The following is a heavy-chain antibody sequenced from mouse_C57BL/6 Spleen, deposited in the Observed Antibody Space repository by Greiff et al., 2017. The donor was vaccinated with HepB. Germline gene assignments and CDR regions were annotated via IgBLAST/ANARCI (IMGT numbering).Heavy chain of an antibody. D-gene: IGHD4-1*01. J-gene: IGHJ2*01. CDR1: GYTFTDYY. V-gene: IGHV1-19*01. CDR3: AREQLTGTYFDY. CDR2: INPYNGGT. Sequence: VQLKESGPVLVKPGASVKMSCKASGYTFTDYYMNWVKQSHGKSLEWIGVINPYNGGTSYNQKFKGKATLTVDKSSSTAYMELNSLTSEDSAVYYCAREQLTGTYFDYWGQGTTLTVSS.